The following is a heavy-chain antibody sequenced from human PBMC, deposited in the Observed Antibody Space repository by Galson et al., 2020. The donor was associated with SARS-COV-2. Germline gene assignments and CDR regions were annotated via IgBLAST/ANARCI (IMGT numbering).Heavy chain of an antibody. CDR3: ARDVTYYDFWSGYYWRTDPIYYYMDV. CDR1: GFTFSSYW. D-gene: IGHD3-3*01. J-gene: IGHJ6*03. V-gene: IGHV3-7*01. Sequence: GGSLRLSCAASGFTFSSYWMSWVRQGPGKGLEWVANIKQDGSEKYYVDSAKGRLPISRDNAKNSLYLQMNSLRAEDTAVYYCARDVTYYDFWSGYYWRTDPIYYYMDVWGKGTTVTVSS. CDR2: IKQDGSEK.